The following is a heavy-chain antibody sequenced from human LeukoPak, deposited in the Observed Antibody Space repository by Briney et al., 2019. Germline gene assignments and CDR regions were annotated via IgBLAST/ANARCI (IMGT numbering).Heavy chain of an antibody. Sequence: GGSLRLSCAASGFTFSSYGMHWVRQAPGKGLEWVAFIRYDGSNKYYADSVKGRFTISRDNSTSTVYLQMNSLRAEDTAVYYCAKQPAYSSSWYSLLGDYWGQGTLVTVSS. CDR3: AKQPAYSSSWYSLLGDY. J-gene: IGHJ4*02. CDR2: IRYDGSNK. CDR1: GFTFSSYG. V-gene: IGHV3-30*02. D-gene: IGHD6-13*01.